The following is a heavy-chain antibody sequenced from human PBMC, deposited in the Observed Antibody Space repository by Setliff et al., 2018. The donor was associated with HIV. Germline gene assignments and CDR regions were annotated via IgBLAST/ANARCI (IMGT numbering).Heavy chain of an antibody. J-gene: IGHJ6*02. V-gene: IGHV1-18*01. Sequence: ASVKVSCKASGYTFTSYGISWVRQAPGQGLEWMGWISAYSGDTNYAQKFQGRVTMTRDTSINAAYMELRSLRSDDTAVYYCARNFGLSPSGKYYYYYGMDIWGQGTTVTVSS. CDR3: ARNFGLSPSGKYYYYYGMDI. CDR1: GYTFTSYG. CDR2: ISAYSGDT. D-gene: IGHD3-10*01.